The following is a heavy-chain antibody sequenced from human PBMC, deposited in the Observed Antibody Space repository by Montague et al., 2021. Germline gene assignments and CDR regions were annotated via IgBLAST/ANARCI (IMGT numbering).Heavy chain of an antibody. D-gene: IGHD3-16*02. CDR3: ARHVIGNYGMDV. J-gene: IGHJ6*02. Sequence: SETLSLTCTVSGGSISSSSYYWCWIRQPPGKGLEWIGGIYYSGSTYYNPSLKSRVTISVDTSKNQFSLKLSSVTAADTAVYYCARHVIGNYGMDVWGQGTTVTVSS. CDR2: IYYSGST. CDR1: GGSISSSSYY. V-gene: IGHV4-39*01.